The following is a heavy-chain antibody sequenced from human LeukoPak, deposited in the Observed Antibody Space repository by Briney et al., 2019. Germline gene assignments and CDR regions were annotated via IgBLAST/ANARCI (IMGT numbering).Heavy chain of an antibody. Sequence: PSETLSLTCTVSGGSISTYYWSWIRQPPGKGLKWIGYIFYSGSTNYNPSLKSRVTISVDTSKNQFSLKLSSVTAADTAVYYCARGPTKTSMGVWGKGTTVTVSS. CDR2: IFYSGST. J-gene: IGHJ6*03. CDR1: GGSISTYY. CDR3: ARGPTKTSMGV. V-gene: IGHV4-59*01.